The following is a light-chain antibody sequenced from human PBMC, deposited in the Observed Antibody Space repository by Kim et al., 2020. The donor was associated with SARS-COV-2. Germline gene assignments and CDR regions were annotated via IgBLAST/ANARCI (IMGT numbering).Light chain of an antibody. CDR2: RNN. J-gene: IGLJ3*02. CDR3: ATWDDSLSGHWV. Sequence: QSALTQPPSASGTPGQRVTISCSGSSSNIGSNYVYWYQQLPGTAPKLLIYRNNQRPSGVPDRFSGSKSDTSAALAISGLRSEDEADYYCATWDDSLSGHWVFGGGTQLTVL. V-gene: IGLV1-47*01. CDR1: SSNIGSNY.